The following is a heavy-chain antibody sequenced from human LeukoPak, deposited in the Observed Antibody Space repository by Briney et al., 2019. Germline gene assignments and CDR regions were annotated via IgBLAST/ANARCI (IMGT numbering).Heavy chain of an antibody. J-gene: IGHJ3*02. Sequence: PGGSLRLSCAASGFTFSSYSMNWVRQAPGKGLEWVSSISSSSSYIYYVDSVKGRFTISRDNAKNSLYLQMNSLRAEDTAVYYCARVMRSDYYDSSGYYWHVPLDAFDIWGQGTMVTVSS. D-gene: IGHD3-22*01. CDR1: GFTFSSYS. V-gene: IGHV3-21*01. CDR2: ISSSSSYI. CDR3: ARVMRSDYYDSSGYYWHVPLDAFDI.